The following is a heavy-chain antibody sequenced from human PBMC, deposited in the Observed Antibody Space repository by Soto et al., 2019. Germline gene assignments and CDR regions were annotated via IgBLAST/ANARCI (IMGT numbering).Heavy chain of an antibody. V-gene: IGHV1-69*13. CDR2: IIPIFGTA. CDR1: GGTFSSYA. CDR3: ATDNWSHVFDP. Sequence: SVKVSCKASGGTFSSYAISWVRQAPGQGLEWMGGIIPIFGTANYAQKFQGRVTITADESTNTAYMELSSLRSEDRAVYYCATDNWSHVFDPWGQGTLVTVSS. J-gene: IGHJ5*02. D-gene: IGHD1-20*01.